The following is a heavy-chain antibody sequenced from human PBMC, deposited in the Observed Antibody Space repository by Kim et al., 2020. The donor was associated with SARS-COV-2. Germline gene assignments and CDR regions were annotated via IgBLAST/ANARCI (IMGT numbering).Heavy chain of an antibody. J-gene: IGHJ4*02. CDR2: IIPILGIA. V-gene: IGHV1-69*04. CDR1: GGTFSSYA. CDR3: ARDHALTMVRGVDLDY. Sequence: SVKVSCKASGGTFSSYAISWVRQAPGQGLEWMGRIIPILGIANYAQKFQGRVTITADKSTSTAYMELSSLRSEDTAVYYCARDHALTMVRGVDLDYWGQ. D-gene: IGHD3-10*01.